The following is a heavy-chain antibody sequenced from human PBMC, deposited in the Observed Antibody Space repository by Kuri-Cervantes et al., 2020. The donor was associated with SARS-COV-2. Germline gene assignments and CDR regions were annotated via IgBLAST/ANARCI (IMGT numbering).Heavy chain of an antibody. J-gene: IGHJ4*02. CDR3: ARQASIVGATTGFDY. V-gene: IGHV5-51*01. Sequence: KVSCKGSGYSLTSYWIGWVRQMPGKGLEWMGIIYPGDSDTRYSPSFQGQVTISADKSISTAYLQWSSLKASDTAMYYCARQASIVGATTGFDYWGQGTLVTVSS. CDR2: IYPGDSDT. D-gene: IGHD1-26*01. CDR1: GYSLTSYW.